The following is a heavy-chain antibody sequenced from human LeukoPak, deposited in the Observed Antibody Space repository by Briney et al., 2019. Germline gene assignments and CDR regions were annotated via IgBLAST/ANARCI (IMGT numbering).Heavy chain of an antibody. CDR2: ISYDGSNK. CDR1: GFTFSSYG. Sequence: GGSLRLSCAASGFTFSSYGMHWARQAPGKGLEWVAVISYDGSNKYYADSVKGRFTISRDNSKNTLYLQMNSLRAEDTAVYYCAKLAAAGYGPTFDYWGQGTLVTVSS. D-gene: IGHD6-13*01. J-gene: IGHJ4*02. V-gene: IGHV3-30*18. CDR3: AKLAAAGYGPTFDY.